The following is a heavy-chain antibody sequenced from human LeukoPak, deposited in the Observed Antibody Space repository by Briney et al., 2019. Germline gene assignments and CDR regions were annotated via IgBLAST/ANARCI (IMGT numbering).Heavy chain of an antibody. CDR2: ISPYNGNT. CDR1: GYTFINYG. Sequence: ASVKVSCKASGYTFINYGITWVRQAPGQGLEWMGWISPYNGNTKYLQKLQGRVTMTTDTSTSTAYMEVRSLRSDDTAVYYCARDYRGSESPSIYWGQGTLVTVSS. D-gene: IGHD3-10*01. V-gene: IGHV1-18*01. J-gene: IGHJ4*02. CDR3: ARDYRGSESPSIY.